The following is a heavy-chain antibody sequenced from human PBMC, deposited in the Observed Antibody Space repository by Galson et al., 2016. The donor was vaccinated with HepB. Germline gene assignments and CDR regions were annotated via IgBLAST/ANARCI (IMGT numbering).Heavy chain of an antibody. Sequence: SLRLSCAASGFIFSVYNMNWARQAPGKGLERIAWITSSSDTVYYADSVKGRFTISRDNAKNTLYLQMNSLRPEDTAVYYCAKSNIAAPGPSWFDPWGQGTLVTVSS. CDR1: GFIFSVYN. CDR3: AKSNIAAPGPSWFDP. CDR2: ITSSSDTV. V-gene: IGHV3-48*01. J-gene: IGHJ5*02. D-gene: IGHD6-13*01.